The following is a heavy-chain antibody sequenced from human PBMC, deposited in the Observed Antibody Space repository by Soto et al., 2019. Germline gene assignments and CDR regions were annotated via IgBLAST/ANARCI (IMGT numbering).Heavy chain of an antibody. J-gene: IGHJ4*02. CDR1: GFDFTYYA. D-gene: IGHD1-26*01. CDR3: AKYEGVGGTLGLFDY. CDR2: ISSDGSKI. V-gene: IGHV3-30*18. Sequence: QVQLVESGGGEVQPGEYLRLSCVASGFDFTYYAMHWVRQAPGKGLESVAVISSDGSKIHLTDAVKGRFTITRDNSKNTLYLQMNSLRKEDTAVYFCAKYEGVGGTLGLFDYWGQGTLVSVSS.